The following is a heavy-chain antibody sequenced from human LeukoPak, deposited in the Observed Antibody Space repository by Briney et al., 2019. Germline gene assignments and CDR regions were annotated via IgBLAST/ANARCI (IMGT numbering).Heavy chain of an antibody. V-gene: IGHV1-2*02. CDR1: GYTFTGYY. D-gene: IGHD1-26*01. J-gene: IGHJ4*02. CDR2: INPKTGDT. CDR3: ARLSGNYAY. Sequence: GASVKVSCKASGYTFTGYYVHWVRQAPGQGLEWMACINPKTGDTNYAQNFQGRITMTRDTSISTAYMELSSLKSADTAVYYCARLSGNYAYWGQGTLVTVSS.